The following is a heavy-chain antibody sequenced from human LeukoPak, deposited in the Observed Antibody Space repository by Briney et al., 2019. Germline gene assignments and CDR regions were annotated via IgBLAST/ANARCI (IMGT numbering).Heavy chain of an antibody. D-gene: IGHD2-2*01. V-gene: IGHV4-39*01. CDR3: AGRYCSSTSCYDNYYYYMDV. Sequence: SETLSLTCTVSGGSISSSSYYWGWIRQPPGKGLEWIGRIYYSGSTYYNPSLKSRVTISVDTSKNQFSLKLGSVTAADTAVYYCAGRYCSSTSCYDNYYYYMDVWGKGTTVTVSS. CDR1: GGSISSSSYY. J-gene: IGHJ6*03. CDR2: IYYSGST.